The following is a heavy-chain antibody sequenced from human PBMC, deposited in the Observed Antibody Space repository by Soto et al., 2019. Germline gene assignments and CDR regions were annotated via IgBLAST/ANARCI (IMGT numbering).Heavy chain of an antibody. V-gene: IGHV4-59*08. J-gene: IGHJ3*02. CDR2: IYYSGST. Sequence: SETLSLTCTVSGGSISSYYWSWIRQPPGKGLELIGYIYYSGSTNYNPSLKSRVTISVDTTKNQFSLKLSSVTAADTAVYYCARHPLRYFDWFRTGGDAFDIWGQGTMVTVSS. CDR3: ARHPLRYFDWFRTGGDAFDI. D-gene: IGHD3-9*01. CDR1: GGSISSYY.